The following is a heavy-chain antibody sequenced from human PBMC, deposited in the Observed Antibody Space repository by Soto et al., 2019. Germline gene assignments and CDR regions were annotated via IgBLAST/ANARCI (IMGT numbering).Heavy chain of an antibody. J-gene: IGHJ6*02. CDR1: GGSISSGDYY. V-gene: IGHV4-30-4*01. CDR2: IYYSGST. D-gene: IGHD2-2*01. CDR3: ARDGGVVVPAAISWYYYYGMDV. Sequence: SETLSLTCTVSGGSISSGDYYWSWIRQPPGKGLEWIGYIYYSGSTYYNPSLKSRVTISVDTSKNQFSLKLSSVTAADTAVYYCARDGGVVVPAAISWYYYYGMDVWGQGTTVTVSS.